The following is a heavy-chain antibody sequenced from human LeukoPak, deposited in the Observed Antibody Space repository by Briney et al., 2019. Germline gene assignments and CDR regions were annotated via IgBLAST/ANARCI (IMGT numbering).Heavy chain of an antibody. CDR3: ARDHYSSSWYWYYYYYYMDV. V-gene: IGHV3-69-1*01. Sequence: GGSLRLSCAASGFIFSDYYMSWIRQAPGKGLEWVSSISSGSYIYYADSVKGRFTISRDNAKNSLYLQMNSLRAEDTAVYYCARDHYSSSWYWYYYYYYMDVWGKGTTVTVSS. CDR1: GFIFSDYY. CDR2: ISSGSYI. J-gene: IGHJ6*03. D-gene: IGHD6-13*01.